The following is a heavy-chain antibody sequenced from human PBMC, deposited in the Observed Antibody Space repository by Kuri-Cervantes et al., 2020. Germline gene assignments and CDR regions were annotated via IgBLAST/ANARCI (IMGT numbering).Heavy chain of an antibody. J-gene: IGHJ6*03. CDR2: INHSGST. CDR1: GGSFSDYY. Sequence: SQTLSLTCAVYGGSFSDYYWSWIRQPSGKGLEWIGEINHSGSTNYNPSLKSRVTISVDTSKNHFSLKLSSVTAADTAVYYCARGYYHMDVWGEGTSITVSS. CDR3: ARGYYHMDV. V-gene: IGHV4-34*01.